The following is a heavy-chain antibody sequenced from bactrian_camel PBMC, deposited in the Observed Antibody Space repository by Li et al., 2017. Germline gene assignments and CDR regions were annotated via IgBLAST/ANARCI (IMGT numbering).Heavy chain of an antibody. Sequence: VQLVESGGGSVQAGGSLRLSCAASGYVGRHNICLGWFRQTPGKAREWIAALDSDGSPSYADSVKGRFTISRDNAENTLYLQLNSLKTEDTAMYYCAKVFGANGYYSDYAYDYWGQGTQVTVS. V-gene: IGHV3S31*01. CDR1: GYVGRHNIC. CDR3: AKVFGANGYYSDYAYDY. CDR2: LDSDGSPS. J-gene: IGHJ4*01. D-gene: IGHD4*01.